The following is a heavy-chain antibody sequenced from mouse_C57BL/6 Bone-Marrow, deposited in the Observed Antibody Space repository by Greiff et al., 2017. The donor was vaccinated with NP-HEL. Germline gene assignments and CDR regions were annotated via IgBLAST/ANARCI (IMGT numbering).Heavy chain of an antibody. Sequence: EVQLQESGPGLVKPSQSLSLTCSVTGYSITSGYYWNWIRQFPGNKLEWMGYISYDGSNNYNPSLKNRISITRDTSKNQFFLKLNSVTTEDTATYYWARAITTVVEYYFDYWGQGTTLTVSS. D-gene: IGHD1-1*01. CDR3: ARAITTVVEYYFDY. J-gene: IGHJ2*01. CDR2: ISYDGSN. CDR1: GYSITSGYY. V-gene: IGHV3-6*01.